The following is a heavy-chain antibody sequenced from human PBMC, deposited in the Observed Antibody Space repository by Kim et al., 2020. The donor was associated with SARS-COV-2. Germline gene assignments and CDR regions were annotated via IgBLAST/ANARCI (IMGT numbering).Heavy chain of an antibody. Sequence: GATHYNPPPQSRVTMSLDKSKNQFSLGRTSVTAADTAVYYCAREDGDYFDYWGQGTLVTVSS. J-gene: IGHJ4*02. CDR2: GAT. D-gene: IGHD4-17*01. CDR3: AREDGDYFDY. V-gene: IGHV4-4*07.